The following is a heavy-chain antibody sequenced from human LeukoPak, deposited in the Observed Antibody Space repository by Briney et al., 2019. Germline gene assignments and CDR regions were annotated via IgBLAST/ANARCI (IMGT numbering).Heavy chain of an antibody. V-gene: IGHV3-33*01. J-gene: IGHJ4*02. Sequence: PGRSLRLSCAASGFTFSSYGMHWVRQAPGKGLEWVAVIWYDGSNKYYADSVKGRFTISRDNSKNTLYLQMNSLRAEDTAVYYCARDCSGGSCYAEDYWGQGTLVTVSS. D-gene: IGHD2-15*01. CDR2: IWYDGSNK. CDR1: GFTFSSYG. CDR3: ARDCSGGSCYAEDY.